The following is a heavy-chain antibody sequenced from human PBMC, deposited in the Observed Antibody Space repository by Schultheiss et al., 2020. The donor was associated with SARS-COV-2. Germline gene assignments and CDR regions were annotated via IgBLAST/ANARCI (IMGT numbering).Heavy chain of an antibody. CDR1: GGSISSGDYY. D-gene: IGHD6-13*01. Sequence: SETLSLTCTVSGGSISSGDYYWSWIRQPPGKGLEWIGEINHSGSTNYNPSLKSRVTISVDTSKNQFSLKLSSVTAADTAVYYCARGGGSWDHYNWFDPWGQGTLVTVSS. CDR3: ARGGGSWDHYNWFDP. CDR2: INHSGST. V-gene: IGHV4-61*08. J-gene: IGHJ5*02.